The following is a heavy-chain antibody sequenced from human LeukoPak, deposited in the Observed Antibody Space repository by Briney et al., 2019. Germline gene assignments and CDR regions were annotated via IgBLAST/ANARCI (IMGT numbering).Heavy chain of an antibody. CDR1: GFTFSSCS. Sequence: GGSLRLSCAASGFTFSSCSMNWVRQAPGKGLEWVSYISSSSSTIYYADSVKGRFTISRDNAKNSLYLQMNSLRAEDTAVYYCAREHSGYGSSRDGYWGQGTLVTVSS. V-gene: IGHV3-48*04. J-gene: IGHJ4*02. D-gene: IGHD5-12*01. CDR3: AREHSGYGSSRDGY. CDR2: ISSSSSTI.